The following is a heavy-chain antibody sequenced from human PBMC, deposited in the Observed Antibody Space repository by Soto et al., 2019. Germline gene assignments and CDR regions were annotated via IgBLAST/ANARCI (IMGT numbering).Heavy chain of an antibody. D-gene: IGHD5-12*01. Sequence: QLQLQESGPGLVKPSETLSLTCTVSGGSISSSSYYWGWIRQPPGKGLEWIGSIYYSGSTYYNPSLKSRVTISVDTSKNQFSPKLGSVTAADTAVYYCARRVGVATIDYWGQGTLVTVSS. V-gene: IGHV4-39*01. J-gene: IGHJ4*02. CDR2: IYYSGST. CDR1: GGSISSSSYY. CDR3: ARRVGVATIDY.